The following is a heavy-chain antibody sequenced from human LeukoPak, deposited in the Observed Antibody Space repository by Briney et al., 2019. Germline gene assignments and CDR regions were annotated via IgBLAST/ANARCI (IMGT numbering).Heavy chain of an antibody. CDR3: ARALNLRTRGGVFH. CDR1: GFTFSSYE. CDR2: ISSSGSTI. D-gene: IGHD2-21*01. V-gene: IGHV3-48*03. Sequence: GGSLRLSCAASGFTFSSYEMNWVRQAPGKGLEWVSYISSSGSTIYYADSVKGRFTISRDNAKNSLYLQMSSLRAEDTAVYYCARALNLRTRGGVFHWGQGTLVTVSS. J-gene: IGHJ4*02.